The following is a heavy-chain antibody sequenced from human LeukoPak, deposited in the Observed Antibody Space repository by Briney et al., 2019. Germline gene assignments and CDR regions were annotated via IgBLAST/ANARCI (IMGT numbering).Heavy chain of an antibody. CDR1: GFTFDDYA. D-gene: IGHD6-19*01. Sequence: GRSLRLSCAASGFTFDDYAMHWVRQAPGKGLEWVSGISWNSGSIGYADSVKGRFTISRDNAKNSLYLQMNSLRAEDMALYYCAKDISEDPNLFDYWGQGTLVTVSS. J-gene: IGHJ4*02. V-gene: IGHV3-9*03. CDR2: ISWNSGSI. CDR3: AKDISEDPNLFDY.